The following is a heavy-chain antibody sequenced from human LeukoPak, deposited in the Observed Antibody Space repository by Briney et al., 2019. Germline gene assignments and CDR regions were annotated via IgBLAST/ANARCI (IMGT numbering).Heavy chain of an antibody. Sequence: PGGSLRLSCTTSGFTFSTPAMNWVRQAPGKGLEWVSSINNVGSHIYYADSVRGRFIISRDNAKNSFFLQMSNLRAEDTAVYYCARDPTHYLRYGYFDYWGQGILVTVSS. CDR2: INNVGSHI. V-gene: IGHV3-21*01. CDR1: GFTFSTPA. J-gene: IGHJ4*02. D-gene: IGHD3-9*01. CDR3: ARDPTHYLRYGYFDY.